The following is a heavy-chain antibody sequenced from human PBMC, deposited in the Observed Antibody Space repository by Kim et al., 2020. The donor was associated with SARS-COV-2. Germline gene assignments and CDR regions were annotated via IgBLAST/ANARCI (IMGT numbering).Heavy chain of an antibody. CDR1: GGSVSSGSYY. Sequence: SETLSLTCTVSGGSVSSGSYYWSWIRQPPGKGLEWIGYIYYSGSTNYNPSLKSRVTISVDTSKNQFSLKLSSVTAADTAVYYCARDQGRYDILTGYDYYYYGMDVWGQGTTVTVSS. CDR3: ARDQGRYDILTGYDYYYYGMDV. J-gene: IGHJ6*02. CDR2: IYYSGST. D-gene: IGHD3-9*01. V-gene: IGHV4-61*01.